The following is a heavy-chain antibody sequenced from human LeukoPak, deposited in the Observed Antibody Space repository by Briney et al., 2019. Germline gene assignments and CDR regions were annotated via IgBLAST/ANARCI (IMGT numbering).Heavy chain of an antibody. Sequence: PSETLSLTCTVSGGSISSYYWSWIRQPPGKGLEWIGYIYYSGSTNYNPSLKSRVTISVDTSKNQFSLKLSSVTAADTAVYYCARSGGLRDLGPRRSHYYYYGMDVWGQGTTVTVSS. CDR2: IYYSGST. CDR3: ARSGGLRDLGPRRSHYYYYGMDV. J-gene: IGHJ6*02. V-gene: IGHV4-59*01. D-gene: IGHD5/OR15-5a*01. CDR1: GGSISSYY.